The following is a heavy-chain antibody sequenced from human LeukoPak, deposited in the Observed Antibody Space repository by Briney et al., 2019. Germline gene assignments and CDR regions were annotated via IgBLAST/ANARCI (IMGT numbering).Heavy chain of an antibody. Sequence: GGSLRLSCAASGFTFSTYWMSWVRQAPGKGLEWVANIKQDGSEKYYVDSVKGRFTMSRDNAKNSVYLQMNSLRAEDTAMYYCAKDSQRITMVRGVITDWGQGTLVTVSS. CDR2: IKQDGSEK. J-gene: IGHJ4*02. V-gene: IGHV3-7*01. D-gene: IGHD3-10*01. CDR3: AKDSQRITMVRGVITD. CDR1: GFTFSTYW.